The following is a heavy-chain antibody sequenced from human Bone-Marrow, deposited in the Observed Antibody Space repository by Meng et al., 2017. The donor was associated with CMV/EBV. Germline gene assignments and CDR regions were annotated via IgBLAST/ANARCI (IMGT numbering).Heavy chain of an antibody. CDR1: RFTFSNYY. CDR2: IKQRGSEA. J-gene: IGHJ6*02. CDR3: ARCSQSCDRTRCYLGKMDA. Sequence: GGSLRLSCVASRFTFSNYYMSWVRQAPGKGLEWVANIKQRGSEAFYVDSVKGRFTISRDHAKNSLYLKMNSMRAEDTAVYYCARCSQSCDRTRCYLGKMDAWGQGTTVTVSS. D-gene: IGHD2-2*01. V-gene: IGHV3-7*01.